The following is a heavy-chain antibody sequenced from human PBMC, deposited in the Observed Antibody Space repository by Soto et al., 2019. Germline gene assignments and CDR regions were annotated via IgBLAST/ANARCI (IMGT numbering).Heavy chain of an antibody. Sequence: RLSCAASGFTFSSYSMNWVRQAPGKGLEWVSYISSSSSTIYYADSVKGRFTISRDNAKNSLYLQMNSLRDEDTAVYYCARSRYSHYGMDVWGQGTTVTVSS. V-gene: IGHV3-48*02. CDR3: ARSRYSHYGMDV. J-gene: IGHJ6*02. CDR2: ISSSSSTI. CDR1: GFTFSSYS. D-gene: IGHD4-4*01.